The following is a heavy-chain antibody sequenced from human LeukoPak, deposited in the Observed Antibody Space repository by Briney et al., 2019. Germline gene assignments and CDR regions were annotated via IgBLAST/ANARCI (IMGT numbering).Heavy chain of an antibody. J-gene: IGHJ3*02. D-gene: IGHD3-9*01. CDR1: GYTFTSYG. Sequence: GASVKVSCKASGYTFTSYGINWVRQATGQGLEWMGWMNPNSGGTDYAQKFQGRVTMTRDTSISTAYMELSRLRSDDTAVYYCARADVILRYFDWLQDAFDIWGQGTMVTVSS. CDR3: ARADVILRYFDWLQDAFDI. V-gene: IGHV1-2*02. CDR2: MNPNSGGT.